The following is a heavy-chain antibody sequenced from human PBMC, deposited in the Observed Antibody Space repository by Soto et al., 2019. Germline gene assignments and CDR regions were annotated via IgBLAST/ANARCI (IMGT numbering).Heavy chain of an antibody. D-gene: IGHD7-27*01. CDR2: IFRSGST. CDR3: ARLTGDQLIMDY. J-gene: IGHJ4*02. Sequence: ASETLSLTCAVSGGSINTNNWWSWVRQPPGKGLEWIGQIFRSGSTNYNPSLESRVTISVDKSKNQFSLKLNSVTAADTAVYYCARLTGDQLIMDYWGQGTLVTVSS. CDR1: GGSINTNNW. V-gene: IGHV4-4*02.